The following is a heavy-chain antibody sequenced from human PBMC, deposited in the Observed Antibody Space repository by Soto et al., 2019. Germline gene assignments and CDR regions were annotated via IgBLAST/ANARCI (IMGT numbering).Heavy chain of an antibody. D-gene: IGHD4-4*01. CDR3: GTVFEH. CDR2: VDSDGRGT. V-gene: IGHV3-74*01. J-gene: IGHJ4*02. Sequence: EVQLVESGGGSVQPGGSLRLSCVASGITFTNYWLHWVRQVPGKGLVWVARVDSDGRGTSYADLVMGRFTISRHNAKNTLSLPMNSLRVKDTAMYYCGTVFEHWGPGIPVTVSS. CDR1: GITFTNYW.